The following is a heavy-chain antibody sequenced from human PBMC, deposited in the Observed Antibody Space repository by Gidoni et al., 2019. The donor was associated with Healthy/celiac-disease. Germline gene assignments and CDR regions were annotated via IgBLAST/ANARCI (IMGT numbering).Heavy chain of an antibody. V-gene: IGHV3-48*03. CDR2: ISSSGSTI. J-gene: IGHJ4*02. CDR3: ARYQYSSSSADY. D-gene: IGHD6-6*01. Sequence: XFTFSSYEMNWVRQAPGKGLEWVSYISSSGSTIYYADSVKGRFTISRDNAKNSLYLQMNSLRAEDTAVYYCARYQYSSSSADYWGQGTLVTVSS. CDR1: XFTFSSYE.